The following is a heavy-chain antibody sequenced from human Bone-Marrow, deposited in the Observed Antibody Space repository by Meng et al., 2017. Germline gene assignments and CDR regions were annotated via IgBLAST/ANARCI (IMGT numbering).Heavy chain of an antibody. CDR2: INPKSGDT. Sequence: QWQLEQSGAEVKKPGASVKVSCKPSGYNFPDYYIHWVRRAPGQGLEWMGRINPKSGDTHYAQKFQARVTMTGDTSISTAYMELSGLRSDDTAMYYCARDEDISAAGKLFGDYWGQGTLVTVSS. CDR1: GYNFPDYY. D-gene: IGHD6-25*01. J-gene: IGHJ4*02. CDR3: ARDEDISAAGKLFGDY. V-gene: IGHV1-2*06.